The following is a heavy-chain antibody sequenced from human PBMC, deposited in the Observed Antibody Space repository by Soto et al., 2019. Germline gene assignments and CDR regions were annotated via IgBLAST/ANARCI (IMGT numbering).Heavy chain of an antibody. V-gene: IGHV2-5*02. CDR3: APKRDLFFDY. D-gene: IGHD2-21*01. Sequence: QITLKESGPTLVKPTQTLTLTCTFSGFSLSTSPVGVGWIRQPPGKALEWLVVIYWDDDKRYSPSLKSRVTITKDTSKNQVVLTMTNMDPVDTATYYCAPKRDLFFDYWGRGSLVTVSS. CDR1: GFSLSTSPVG. CDR2: IYWDDDK. J-gene: IGHJ4*02.